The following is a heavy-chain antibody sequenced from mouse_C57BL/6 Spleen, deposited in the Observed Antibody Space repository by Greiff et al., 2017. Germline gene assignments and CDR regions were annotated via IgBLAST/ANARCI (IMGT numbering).Heavy chain of an antibody. J-gene: IGHJ2*01. Sequence: QVQLQQPGAELVMPGASVKLSCKASGYTFTSYWMHWVKQRPGQGLEWIGEIDPSDSYTNYNQKFKGKSTLTVDKSSSTAYMQLSSLTSGESAVYYCARGGVFDYWGQGTTLTVSS. CDR2: IDPSDSYT. CDR1: GYTFTSYW. CDR3: ARGGVFDY. V-gene: IGHV1-69*01.